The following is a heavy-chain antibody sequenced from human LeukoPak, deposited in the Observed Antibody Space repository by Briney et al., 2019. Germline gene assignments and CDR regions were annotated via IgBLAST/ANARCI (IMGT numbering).Heavy chain of an antibody. V-gene: IGHV3-74*01. Sequence: PGESLRLSCAASGFTFSRYWIHWVRQAPGKGLKWVSRINPDGSTTTYADSVKGRFTISRDNAKNTVYLQMNSLRAEDTAVYYCARVLSGSWDWFDPWGQGTLVTVSS. J-gene: IGHJ5*02. D-gene: IGHD3-22*01. CDR1: GFTFSRYW. CDR2: INPDGSTT. CDR3: ARVLSGSWDWFDP.